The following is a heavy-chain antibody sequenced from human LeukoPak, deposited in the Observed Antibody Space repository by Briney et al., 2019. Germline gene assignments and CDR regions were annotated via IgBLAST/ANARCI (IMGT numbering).Heavy chain of an antibody. CDR1: GFTFSSYS. V-gene: IGHV3-23*01. CDR2: ISASGGST. J-gene: IGHJ5*02. D-gene: IGHD1-26*01. Sequence: PGVALRLSCAASGFTFSSYSISWVRPAPGKGLEWVSAISASGGSTYYADSVKGRFTISRDNSKNTLYLQVNSLRAEDTAVYYCAKDYSGSSPWWFDPWGHGTLVTVSS. CDR3: AKDYSGSSPWWFDP.